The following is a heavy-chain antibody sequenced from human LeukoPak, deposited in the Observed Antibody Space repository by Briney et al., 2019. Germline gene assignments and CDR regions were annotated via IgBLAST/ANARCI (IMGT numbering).Heavy chain of an antibody. CDR3: ASGATAVVPAAIWEPSINWFDP. D-gene: IGHD2-2*01. CDR1: GGSFSGYY. Sequence: SETLSLTCAVYGGSFSGYYWSWIRQPPGKGLEGVGEINHSGSTNYNPSLKSRVTISVDTSKNQFSLKLSSVTAADTAVYYCASGATAVVPAAIWEPSINWFDPWGQGTLVTVSS. V-gene: IGHV4-34*01. CDR2: INHSGST. J-gene: IGHJ5*02.